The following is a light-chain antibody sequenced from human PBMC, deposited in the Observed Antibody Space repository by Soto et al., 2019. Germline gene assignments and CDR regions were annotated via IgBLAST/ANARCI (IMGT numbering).Light chain of an antibody. J-gene: IGKJ1*01. CDR3: QKYNSAPWT. Sequence: DIQMTQSPSSLSASVGDRVTITCRASQGISNYLVWYQQKPGRVPKVLIYDASTLQSGVPSRFSGSGSGTDFTLTISSQQPEDVATYYCQKYNSAPWTFGQGTKVEIK. CDR1: QGISNY. V-gene: IGKV1-27*01. CDR2: DAS.